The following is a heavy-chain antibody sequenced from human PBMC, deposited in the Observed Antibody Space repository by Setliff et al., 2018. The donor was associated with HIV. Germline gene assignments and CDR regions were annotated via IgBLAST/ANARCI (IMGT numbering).Heavy chain of an antibody. CDR3: ARSPDPYSGTTDY. V-gene: IGHV1-2*06. CDR1: GGTFSSYA. CDR2: INRDNGGI. J-gene: IGHJ4*02. Sequence: ASVKVSCKASGGTFSSYAISWVRQAPGQGLEWMGRINRDNGGIDYAQKFQGRVTVTRDTSINTAYIELSSLRYDDTAIYYCARSPDPYSGTTDYWGQGTLVTVSS. D-gene: IGHD1-26*01.